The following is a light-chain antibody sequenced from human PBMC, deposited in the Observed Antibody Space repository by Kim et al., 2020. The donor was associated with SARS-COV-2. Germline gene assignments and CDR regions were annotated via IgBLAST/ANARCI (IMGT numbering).Light chain of an antibody. Sequence: QRVTSSCTGSSSNIGAVYAVHWYQHLPGTAPKLLIYRDSYRPSGVPDRFSGSKSGTSASLAITGLQAEDEADYYCQSYDSSLNGYVFGTGTKVTVL. CDR1: SSNIGAVYA. V-gene: IGLV1-40*01. J-gene: IGLJ1*01. CDR3: QSYDSSLNGYV. CDR2: RDS.